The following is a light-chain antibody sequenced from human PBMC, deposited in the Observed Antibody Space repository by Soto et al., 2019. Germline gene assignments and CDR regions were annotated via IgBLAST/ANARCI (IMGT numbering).Light chain of an antibody. CDR3: VLYIGGGSWV. J-gene: IGLJ2*01. Sequence: HTVVTQEPSFSVSPGGTVTLTCGLSSASVSASFYPSWYQQTPGQAPRTLIDSRNTRSSGVPDRFSGSILGNKAALTITGAQADDESDYYCVLYIGGGSWVFGGGTKLTVL. CDR2: SRN. CDR1: SASVSASFY. V-gene: IGLV8-61*01.